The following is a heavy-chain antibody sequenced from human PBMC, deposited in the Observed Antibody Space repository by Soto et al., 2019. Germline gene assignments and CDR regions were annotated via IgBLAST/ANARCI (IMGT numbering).Heavy chain of an antibody. CDR2: ISAYNGNT. J-gene: IGHJ6*02. V-gene: IGHV1-18*01. CDR1: GYTFTSYG. Sequence: ASVKVSFKASGYTFTSYGISWVRQAPGQGLEWMGWISAYNGNTNYAQKLQGRVTMTTDTSTSTAYMELRSLRSDDTAVYYCARDSGDYYYDSSGYRYYYYYYGMDVWGQGTTVTVSS. D-gene: IGHD3-22*01. CDR3: ARDSGDYYYDSSGYRYYYYYYGMDV.